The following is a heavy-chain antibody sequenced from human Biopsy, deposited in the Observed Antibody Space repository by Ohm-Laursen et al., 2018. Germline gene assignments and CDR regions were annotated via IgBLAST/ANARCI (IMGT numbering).Heavy chain of an antibody. J-gene: IGHJ4*02. D-gene: IGHD3-3*01. CDR1: GDSISIYY. Sequence: SETLSLTCHVSGDSISIYYWSWIRQPPGKGLEWNGNFYYSGSTNYNPSLKSRITMSLDRSKSQVSLRMNSVTAADTAVYYCARARIKTSGVLIPETYYFDSWGQGTLVTVSS. CDR2: FYYSGST. V-gene: IGHV4-59*01. CDR3: ARARIKTSGVLIPETYYFDS.